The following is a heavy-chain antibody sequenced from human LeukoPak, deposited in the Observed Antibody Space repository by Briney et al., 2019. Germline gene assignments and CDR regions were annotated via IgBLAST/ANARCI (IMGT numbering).Heavy chain of an antibody. J-gene: IGHJ4*02. CDR2: INASNGNT. V-gene: IGHV1-18*01. CDR3: ARESGSGQLDY. CDR1: GYTFRNYG. Sequence: GASVKVSCKASGYTFRNYGLIWVRQAPGQGLEWMGWINASNGNTNYAQNFKGRVTMTTDTSTGTAYMELRSLRSGDTGVYFCARESGSGQLDYWGQGTLVTVSS. D-gene: IGHD6-19*01.